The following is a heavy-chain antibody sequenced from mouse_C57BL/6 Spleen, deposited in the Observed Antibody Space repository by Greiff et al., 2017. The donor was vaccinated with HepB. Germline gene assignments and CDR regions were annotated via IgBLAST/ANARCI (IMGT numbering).Heavy chain of an antibody. CDR2: INPSTGGT. V-gene: IGHV1-42*01. Sequence: EVQLQQSGPELVKPGASVKISCKASGYSFTGYYMNWVKQSPEKSLEWIGEINPSTGGTTYNQKFKAKATLTVDKSSSTAYMQLKSLTSEDSAVYYCARGVDYDVPFAYWGQGTLVTVSA. J-gene: IGHJ3*01. CDR3: ARGVDYDVPFAY. CDR1: GYSFTGYY. D-gene: IGHD2-4*01.